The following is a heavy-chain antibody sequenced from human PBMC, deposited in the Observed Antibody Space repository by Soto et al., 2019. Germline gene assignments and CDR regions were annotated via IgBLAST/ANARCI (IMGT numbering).Heavy chain of an antibody. V-gene: IGHV3-48*02. CDR3: ARGADYDSSSIRLNGFDP. J-gene: IGHJ5*02. CDR2: ISNSSNTI. D-gene: IGHD3-22*01. Sequence: EVQLVESGGGLVQPGGSLRLSCAASGFTFSSYSMNWVRQAPGKGLEWVSDISNSSNTIYSADSVKGRFTISRDNDKNSLYFQMNSLRDEDTAVYYCARGADYDSSSIRLNGFDPWGQGTLVTVAS. CDR1: GFTFSSYS.